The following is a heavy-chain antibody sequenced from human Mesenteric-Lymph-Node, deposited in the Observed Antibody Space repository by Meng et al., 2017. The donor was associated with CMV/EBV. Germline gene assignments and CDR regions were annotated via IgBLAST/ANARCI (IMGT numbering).Heavy chain of an antibody. CDR1: GYTFTSYG. V-gene: IGHV1-18*01. J-gene: IGHJ5*02. D-gene: IGHD1-26*01. CDR3: ARDLSGTYVGGWFDP. CDR2: ISAYNGNT. Sequence: ASVKVSCKASGYTFTSYGISWVRQAPGQGLEWMGWISAYNGNTNYAQKLQGRVTMTTDTSTSTAYMELRSLRSDDTAVYYCARDLSGTYVGGWFDPWGQGTLVTVSS.